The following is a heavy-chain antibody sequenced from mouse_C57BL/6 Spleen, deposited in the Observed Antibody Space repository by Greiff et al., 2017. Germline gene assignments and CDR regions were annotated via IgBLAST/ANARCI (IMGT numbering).Heavy chain of an antibody. CDR3: AIYYDYAFDY. J-gene: IGHJ2*01. CDR1: GYAFSSSW. V-gene: IGHV1-82*01. CDR2: IYPGDGDT. D-gene: IGHD2-4*01. Sequence: VQLQQSGPELVKPGASVKISCKASGYAFSSSWMNWVKQRPGKGLEWIGRIYPGDGDTNYNGKFKGKATLTADKSSSTAYMQLSSLTSEDSAVYFCAIYYDYAFDYWGQGTTLTVSS.